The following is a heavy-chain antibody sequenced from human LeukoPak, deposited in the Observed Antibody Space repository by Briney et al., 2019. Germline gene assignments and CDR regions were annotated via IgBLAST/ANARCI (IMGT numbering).Heavy chain of an antibody. D-gene: IGHD5-24*01. CDR1: GFNFRDAA. V-gene: IGHV3-23*01. Sequence: GGSLRLSCAASGFNFRDAAMTWVRQAPGKGLEWVSLISFSGDNSYYADSVKGRFTISRDNSKNMLSLQMNSLRVEDTAIYYCAKDIQLSTWGLGTMVTVSS. CDR3: AKDIQLST. CDR2: ISFSGDNS. J-gene: IGHJ3*01.